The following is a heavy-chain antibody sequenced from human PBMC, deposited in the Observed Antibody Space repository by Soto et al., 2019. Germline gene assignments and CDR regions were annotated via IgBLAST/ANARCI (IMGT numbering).Heavy chain of an antibody. CDR3: ASGGSCYSRYCYFDY. CDR1: GGSISSYY. J-gene: IGHJ4*02. Sequence: PSETLSLTCTVSGGSISSYYGSWIRQPPGKGLEWIGYIYYSGSTNYNPSLKSRVTISVDTSKNQFSLKLSSVTAADTAVYYCASGGSCYSRYCYFDYWGQGTLVTVSS. CDR2: IYYSGST. V-gene: IGHV4-59*01. D-gene: IGHD2-15*01.